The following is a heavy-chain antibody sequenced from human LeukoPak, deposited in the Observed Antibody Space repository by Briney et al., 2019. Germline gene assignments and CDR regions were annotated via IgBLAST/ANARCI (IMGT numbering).Heavy chain of an antibody. D-gene: IGHD5-18*01. CDR2: NYHSGST. CDR3: ARAYTAEYYDYCYYIDV. CDR1: GYSISSGYY. J-gene: IGHJ6*03. Sequence: MSSETLSLTCAVSGYSISSGYYWGWIRQPPGQGLEWIGSNYHSGSTYYNPSHKSRATISVNTTKNQFSLKLSSATAATTAVYLYARAYTAEYYDYCYYIDVWGKGTTVTVSS. V-gene: IGHV4-38-2*01.